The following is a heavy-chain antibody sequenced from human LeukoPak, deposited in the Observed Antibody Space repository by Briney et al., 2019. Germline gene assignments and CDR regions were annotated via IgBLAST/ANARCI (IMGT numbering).Heavy chain of an antibody. CDR1: GGSISSTSYY. CDR3: ARDICSTTSWRSPNNWFDP. Sequence: SETLSLTCTVSGGSISSTSYYWDWLRQPPGKGLEWIGSIYYSETTYYNPSLKSRVTISIDTSKDQFSLKLNSVTAADTAVYYCARDICSTTSWRSPNNWFDPWGQGRLVTVSS. J-gene: IGHJ5*02. D-gene: IGHD2-2*01. V-gene: IGHV4-39*07. CDR2: IYYSETT.